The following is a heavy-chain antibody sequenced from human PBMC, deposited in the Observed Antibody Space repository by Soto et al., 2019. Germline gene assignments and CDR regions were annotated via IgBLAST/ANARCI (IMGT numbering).Heavy chain of an antibody. CDR2: ISYDGSNK. CDR3: AKDQVRVVVAAAFDY. J-gene: IGHJ4*02. CDR1: GFTFSSYG. Sequence: HPGGSLRLSCAASGFTFSSYGMHWVRQAPGKGLEWVAVISYDGSNKYYADSVKGRFTISRDNSKNTLYLQMNSLRAEDTAVYYYAKDQVRVVVAAAFDYWGQGTLVTVSS. V-gene: IGHV3-30*18. D-gene: IGHD2-15*01.